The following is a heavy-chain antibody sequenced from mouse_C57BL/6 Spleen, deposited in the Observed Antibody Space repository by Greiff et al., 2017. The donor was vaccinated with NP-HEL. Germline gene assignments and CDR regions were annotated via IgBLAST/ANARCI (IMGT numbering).Heavy chain of an antibody. D-gene: IGHD1-1*01. J-gene: IGHJ1*03. V-gene: IGHV6-3*01. CDR1: GFTFSNYW. Sequence: EVQGVESGGGLVQPGGSMKLSCVASGFTFSNYWMNWVRQSPEKGLEWVAQIRLKSDNYATHYAESVKGRFTISRDDSKSSVYLQMNNLRAEDTGIYYCTGGTTVGPVWYFDVWGTGTTVTVSS. CDR2: IRLKSDNYAT. CDR3: TGGTTVGPVWYFDV.